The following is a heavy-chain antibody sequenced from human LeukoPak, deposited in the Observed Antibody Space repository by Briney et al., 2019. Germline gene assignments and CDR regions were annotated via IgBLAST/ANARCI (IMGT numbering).Heavy chain of an antibody. Sequence: PSETLSLTCTVSGGSISSYYWSWIRQPPGKGLEWIGFIYYTGSTHYNTFLKSRVTVSIDTSKNQFSLKLSAVTAADTAVHYCARHYIQPPHCFDYWGQGTLVTVSS. CDR1: GGSISSYY. D-gene: IGHD2-2*01. V-gene: IGHV4-59*08. CDR3: ARHYIQPPHCFDY. CDR2: IYYTGST. J-gene: IGHJ4*02.